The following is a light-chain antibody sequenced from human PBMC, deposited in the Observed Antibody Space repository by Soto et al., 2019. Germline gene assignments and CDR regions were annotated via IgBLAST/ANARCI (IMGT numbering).Light chain of an antibody. Sequence: EIALTQSPGTLSLSPGERATLSCRASQSVSSSYLAWYQQNRGQAPRLLIYGASRRSPGIPDRFGGSGSGTDFTLTISRLEPEDFAVYYCQQYGSSRWTFGRGTKVEIK. CDR1: QSVSSSY. CDR3: QQYGSSRWT. CDR2: GAS. J-gene: IGKJ1*01. V-gene: IGKV3-20*01.